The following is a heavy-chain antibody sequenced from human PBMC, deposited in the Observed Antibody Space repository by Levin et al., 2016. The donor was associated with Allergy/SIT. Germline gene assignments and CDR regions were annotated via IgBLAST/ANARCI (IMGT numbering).Heavy chain of an antibody. CDR2: INHSGST. J-gene: IGHJ6*02. CDR3: ARASPRILYYYYGMDV. Sequence: SETLSLTCAVYGGSFSGYYWSWIRQPPGKGLEWIGEINHSGSTNYNPSLKSRVTISVDTSKNQFSLKLSSVTAADTAVYYCARASPRILYYYYGMDVWGQGTTVTVSS. CDR1: GGSFSGYY. V-gene: IGHV4-34*01.